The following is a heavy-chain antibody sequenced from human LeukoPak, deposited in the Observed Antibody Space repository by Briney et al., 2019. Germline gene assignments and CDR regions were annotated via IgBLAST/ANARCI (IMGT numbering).Heavy chain of an antibody. CDR3: AKDRVAAAVHDY. J-gene: IGHJ4*02. CDR2: ISGSGGST. D-gene: IGHD6-13*01. Sequence: PGGSLRLSCAASGFTYSSYAMSWVRQAPGKGLEWVSAISGSGGSTYYADSVKGRFTISRDNSKNTLYLQMNSLRADDTAVYYCAKDRVAAAVHDYWGQGTLVTVSS. V-gene: IGHV3-23*01. CDR1: GFTYSSYA.